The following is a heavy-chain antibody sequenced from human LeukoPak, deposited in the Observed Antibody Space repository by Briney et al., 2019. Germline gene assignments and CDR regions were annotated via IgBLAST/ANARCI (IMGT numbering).Heavy chain of an antibody. CDR3: AKGSAAGRPYYFDY. D-gene: IGHD6-25*01. V-gene: IGHV3-23*01. CDR2: ISPSSGT. CDR1: GFTFSSYA. Sequence: GGSLRLSCAASGFTFSSYAMRWVRQAPGKGLEWVSAISPSSGTFYADSVKGRFTISKDSPKTILYLQMNSLRAEDAAVYFCAKGSAAGRPYYFDYWGQGTLVTVSS. J-gene: IGHJ4*02.